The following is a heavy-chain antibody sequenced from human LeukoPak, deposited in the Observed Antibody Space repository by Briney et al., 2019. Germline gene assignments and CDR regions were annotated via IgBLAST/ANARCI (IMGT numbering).Heavy chain of an antibody. J-gene: IGHJ6*03. D-gene: IGHD3-3*01. Sequence: KPSETLSLTCAVYGGSFSGYYWSWIRQPPGKGLEWIGEINHSGSTNYNPSLKSRVTISVDTSKNQFSLKLSSVTAADTPVYYCARAGRDTIFGVAPYYYYYYMDVWGKGTTVTVSS. CDR2: INHSGST. CDR3: ARAGRDTIFGVAPYYYYYYMDV. CDR1: GGSFSGYY. V-gene: IGHV4-34*01.